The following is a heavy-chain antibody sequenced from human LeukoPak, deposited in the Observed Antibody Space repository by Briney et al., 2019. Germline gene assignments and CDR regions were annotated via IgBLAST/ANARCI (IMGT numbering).Heavy chain of an antibody. CDR2: IKPDGSEK. D-gene: IGHD2-21*02. Sequence: GGSLRLSCAASGFTFSSYWMSWVRQAPGKGLEWVADIKPDGSEKYYVDSVKGRFTISRDNAQNSLYLQMNSLRAEDTAVYYCANGGGLSSVVTAIPGVYWGQGTLVTVSS. V-gene: IGHV3-7*01. CDR1: GFTFSSYW. CDR3: ANGGGLSSVVTAIPGVY. J-gene: IGHJ4*02.